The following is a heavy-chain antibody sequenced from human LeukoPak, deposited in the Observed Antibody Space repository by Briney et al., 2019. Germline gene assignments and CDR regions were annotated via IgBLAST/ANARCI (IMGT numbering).Heavy chain of an antibody. Sequence: PSETLSLTCTVSGGSISSSSYYWGWIRQPPGKGLEWIGSIYYSGSTYYNPSLKSRVTISVDTSKNQFSLKLSSVTAADTAVYYCAREIDAPMYYYDSSGYYDYWGQGTLVTVSS. D-gene: IGHD3-22*01. J-gene: IGHJ4*02. CDR3: AREIDAPMYYYDSSGYYDY. CDR1: GGSISSSSYY. CDR2: IYYSGST. V-gene: IGHV4-39*07.